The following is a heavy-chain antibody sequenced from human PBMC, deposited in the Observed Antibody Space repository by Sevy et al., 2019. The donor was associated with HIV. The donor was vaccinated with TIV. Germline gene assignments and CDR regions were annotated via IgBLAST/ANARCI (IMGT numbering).Heavy chain of an antibody. CDR1: GFTYSSHA. CDR2: ISGSGGST. D-gene: IGHD3-22*01. V-gene: IGHV3-23*01. CDR3: AKDPDYYDSSGYPGIEDY. J-gene: IGHJ4*02. Sequence: GESLKISCAASGFTYSSHAMSWVRQAPGKGLEWVSAISGSGGSTYYADSVKGRFTISRDNSKNTLYLQMNSLRAEDTAVYYCAKDPDYYDSSGYPGIEDYWGQGTWSPSPQ.